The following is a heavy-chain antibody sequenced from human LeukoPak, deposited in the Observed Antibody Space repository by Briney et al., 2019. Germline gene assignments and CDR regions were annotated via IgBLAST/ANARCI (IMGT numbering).Heavy chain of an antibody. CDR3: ARDFYRIVVVPHYFDY. CDR2: ISSSGSTI. CDR1: GFTFSSYE. J-gene: IGHJ4*02. V-gene: IGHV3-48*03. Sequence: GGSLRLSCAASGFTFSSYEMNWVRQAPGKGLEWVSYISSSGSTIYYADSVKGRFTISRDNAKNSLYLQMNSLRAEDTAVCYCARDFYRIVVVPHYFDYWGQGTLVTVSS. D-gene: IGHD3-22*01.